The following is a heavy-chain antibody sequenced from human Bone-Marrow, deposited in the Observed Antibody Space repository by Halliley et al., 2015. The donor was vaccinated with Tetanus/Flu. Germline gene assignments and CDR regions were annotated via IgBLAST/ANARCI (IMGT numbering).Heavy chain of an antibody. J-gene: IGHJ6*02. CDR2: INSDGSII. D-gene: IGHD3-3*01. Sequence: SLRLSCAAPGFTFSTYWMHWVRQGPGKGLVWLSRINSDGSIISYADSVKGRITISRDNAKNTLYLQMNSLRVEDTAVYYCARDRGGMNFDFWSGAMDVWGLGTTVTVSS. CDR3: ARDRGGMNFDFWSGAMDV. V-gene: IGHV3-74*01. CDR1: GFTFSTYW.